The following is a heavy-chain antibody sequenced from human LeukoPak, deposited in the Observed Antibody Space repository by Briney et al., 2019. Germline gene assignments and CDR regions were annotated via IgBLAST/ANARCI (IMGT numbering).Heavy chain of an antibody. J-gene: IGHJ6*02. D-gene: IGHD1-14*01. Sequence: SETLSLTCTVSGGSFSNYYWSWIRQPAGKGLEWIGRIYTSGSTNYNPSVKSRVTMSVDTSNNQFSLKLTSVTAADTAVYYCARQPPQYYGMDVWGQGNTVTVSS. CDR1: GGSFSNYY. CDR3: ARQPPQYYGMDV. CDR2: IYTSGST. V-gene: IGHV4-4*07.